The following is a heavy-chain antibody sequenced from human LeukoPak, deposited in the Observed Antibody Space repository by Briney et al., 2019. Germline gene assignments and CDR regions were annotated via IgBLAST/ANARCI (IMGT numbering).Heavy chain of an antibody. CDR1: GFTFSSYS. D-gene: IGHD6-19*01. CDR3: ARGGGSGWYWNDAFDI. V-gene: IGHV3-21*01. J-gene: IGHJ3*02. CDR2: ISSSSSYI. Sequence: PGGSLRLSCAASGFTFSSYSMNWVRQAPGKGLEWVSSISSSSSYIYYADSVNGRITISRDHAKNSLYLQMNSLRAEDTAVYYCARGGGSGWYWNDAFDIWGQGTMVTVSS.